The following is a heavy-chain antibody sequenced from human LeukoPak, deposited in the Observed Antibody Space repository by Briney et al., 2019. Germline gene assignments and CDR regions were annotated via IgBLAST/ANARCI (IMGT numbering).Heavy chain of an antibody. CDR1: RFTFSSYS. Sequence: PGGSLRLSCAASRFTFSSYSMNWVRPAPGKGLEWVSSISSSSSYIYYADSVKGRFTISRDNAKNSLYLQMNSLRAEDTAVYYCARGFAAVRGGFWGDYVENWFDPWGQGTLVTVSS. D-gene: IGHD3-10*02. CDR3: ARGFAAVRGGFWGDYVENWFDP. CDR2: ISSSSSYI. J-gene: IGHJ5*02. V-gene: IGHV3-21*01.